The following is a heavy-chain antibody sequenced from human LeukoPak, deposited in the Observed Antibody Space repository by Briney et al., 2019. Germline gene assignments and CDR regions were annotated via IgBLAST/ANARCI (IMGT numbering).Heavy chain of an antibody. D-gene: IGHD3-10*01. Sequence: GGSLGLSCAASGFTFSSYSMNWVRQAPGKGLEWVSSISSSSSYIYYADSVKGRFTIPRDNAKNSLYLQMNSLRAEDTAVYYCARGGSNWFDPWGQGTLVTVSS. CDR2: ISSSSSYI. V-gene: IGHV3-21*01. J-gene: IGHJ5*02. CDR1: GFTFSSYS. CDR3: ARGGSNWFDP.